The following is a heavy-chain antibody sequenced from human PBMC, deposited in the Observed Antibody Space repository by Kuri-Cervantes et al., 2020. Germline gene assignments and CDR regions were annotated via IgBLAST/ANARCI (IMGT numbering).Heavy chain of an antibody. D-gene: IGHD1-26*01. CDR1: GYTFTSYA. Sequence: ASVKVSCKASGYTFTSYAMNWVRQAPGQGLEWMGWINTNTGNPTYAQGFTGRFVFSLDTSVSTAYLQICSLKAEDTAVYYCARGALQWELLTGYFDYWAREPWSPSPQ. J-gene: IGHJ4*02. CDR3: ARGALQWELLTGYFDY. CDR2: INTNTGNP. V-gene: IGHV7-4-1*01.